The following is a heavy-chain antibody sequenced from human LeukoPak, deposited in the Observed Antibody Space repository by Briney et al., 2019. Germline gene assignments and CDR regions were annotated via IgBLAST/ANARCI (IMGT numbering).Heavy chain of an antibody. D-gene: IGHD2-15*01. J-gene: IGHJ5*02. V-gene: IGHV3-33*01. Sequence: GGSLRLSCAASGFTFSSYGMYWVRQAPGKGLEWVAVIWYDGSNKYYADFVKGRFTISGDNSKNTLYLQMNSLRAEDTAVYYCARDKFAGCSGGSCYSRIRNWFDPWGQGTLVTVSS. CDR2: IWYDGSNK. CDR3: ARDKFAGCSGGSCYSRIRNWFDP. CDR1: GFTFSSYG.